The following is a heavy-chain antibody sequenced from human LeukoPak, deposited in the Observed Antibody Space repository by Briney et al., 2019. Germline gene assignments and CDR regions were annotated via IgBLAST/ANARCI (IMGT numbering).Heavy chain of an antibody. CDR1: GGSLSGYY. J-gene: IGHJ5*02. D-gene: IGHD6-13*01. V-gene: IGHV4-34*01. Sequence: SETLSLTCAVYGGSLSGYYWSWIRQPPGKGLEWIGEINHSGSTNYNPSLKSRVTISVDTSKNQFSLKLSSVTAADTAVYYCARRSSRFDPWGQGTLVTVSS. CDR3: ARRSSRFDP. CDR2: INHSGST.